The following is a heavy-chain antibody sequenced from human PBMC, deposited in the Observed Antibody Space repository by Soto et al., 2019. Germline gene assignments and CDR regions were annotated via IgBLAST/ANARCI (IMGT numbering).Heavy chain of an antibody. Sequence: EVQLVESGGGLVQPGRSLRLSCEASGFTFDDYAMHWVRQSPGKGLEWVSGLSWNGDNIDYAHSVKGRFTVSRDNAKNSLYLKMNSLRPEAPALYYCTKDSCSSTSCYLNYWGQGTLVTVSS. D-gene: IGHD2-2*01. CDR1: GFTFDDYA. J-gene: IGHJ4*02. CDR3: TKDSCSSTSCYLNY. CDR2: LSWNGDNI. V-gene: IGHV3-9*01.